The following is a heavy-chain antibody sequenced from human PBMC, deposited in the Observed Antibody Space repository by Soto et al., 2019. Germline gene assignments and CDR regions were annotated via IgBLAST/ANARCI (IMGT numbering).Heavy chain of an antibody. Sequence: QLQLVQSGPEAKKPGASVKVSCKASGYTFATSTISWLRQAPGQGPEWMGWIKAYSGNTNYAPKLQGRFTMTTDTTTSTAYMELRSLTTDDPAIYYCAIADDGDDDYWGQGTLVTVSS. CDR2: IKAYSGNT. CDR3: AIADDGDDDY. CDR1: GYTFATST. D-gene: IGHD4-17*01. V-gene: IGHV1-18*01. J-gene: IGHJ4*02.